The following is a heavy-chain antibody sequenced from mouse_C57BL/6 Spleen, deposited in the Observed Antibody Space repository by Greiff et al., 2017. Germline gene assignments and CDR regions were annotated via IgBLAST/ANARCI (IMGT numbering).Heavy chain of an antibody. D-gene: IGHD3-2*02. J-gene: IGHJ3*01. CDR1: GYTFTSYW. CDR3: ASQGFFAPWFAY. CDR2: IDPSDSYT. Sequence: QVHVKQPGAELVMPGASVKLSCKASGYTFTSYWMHWVKQRPGQGLEWIGEIDPSDSYTNYNQKFKGKSTLTVDKSSSTAYMQLSSLTSEDSAVYYCASQGFFAPWFAYWGQGTLVTVSA. V-gene: IGHV1-69*01.